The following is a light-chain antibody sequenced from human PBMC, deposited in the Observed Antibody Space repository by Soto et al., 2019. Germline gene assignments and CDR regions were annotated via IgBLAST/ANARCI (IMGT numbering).Light chain of an antibody. CDR3: LQRSQWLT. Sequence: EIVLTQSPATLSLSPGERATLSCRASQSVSSYLAWYQQKPGQAPRLLIYDASNRATGIPARFSGSGSGTDFTLTISSLEPEDSAVYYCLQRSQWLTFGGGTQVEIK. J-gene: IGKJ4*01. V-gene: IGKV3-11*01. CDR2: DAS. CDR1: QSVSSY.